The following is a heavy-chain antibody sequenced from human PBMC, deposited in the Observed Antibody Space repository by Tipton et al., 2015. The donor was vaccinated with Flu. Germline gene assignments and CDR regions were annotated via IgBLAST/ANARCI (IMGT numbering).Heavy chain of an antibody. D-gene: IGHD1-7*01. V-gene: IGHV4-38-2*02. CDR2: IYHSGST. CDR3: ASFISEYNWNYGEGLDY. Sequence: TLSLTCTVSGYSISSGYYWGWIRQPPGKGLEWIGSIYHSGSTYYNPSLQSRVTISVDTSKNQFYLKLSSVTAVDTAVYYCASFISEYNWNYGEGLDYWGQGTLVPVSS. J-gene: IGHJ4*02. CDR1: GYSISSGYY.